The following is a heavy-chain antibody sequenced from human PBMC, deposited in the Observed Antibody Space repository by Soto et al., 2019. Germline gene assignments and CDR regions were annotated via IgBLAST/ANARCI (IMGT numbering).Heavy chain of an antibody. J-gene: IGHJ5*02. Sequence: EVQLVESGGGLVKPGGSLRLSCAASGFTFSSYSMNWVRQAPGKGLEWVSSISSSSSYIYYADSVKGRFTIPRDNAKNSLYLQMNSLRAEDTAVYYCASEYCSSTSCYHKYNWFDPWGQGTLVTVSS. CDR1: GFTFSSYS. CDR3: ASEYCSSTSCYHKYNWFDP. CDR2: ISSSSSYI. V-gene: IGHV3-21*01. D-gene: IGHD2-2*01.